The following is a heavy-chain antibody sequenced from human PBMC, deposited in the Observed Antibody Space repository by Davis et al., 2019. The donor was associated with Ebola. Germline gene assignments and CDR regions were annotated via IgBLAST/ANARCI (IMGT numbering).Heavy chain of an antibody. CDR2: TYYSSSKWYN. V-gene: IGHV6-1*01. J-gene: IGHJ6*04. D-gene: IGHD5-18*01. CDR1: GDRLSSGG. CDR3: ARGWLRGGLDV. Sequence: HSQTPSLPRAISGDRLSSGGWNWIRQSPSRGLEWLGRTYYSSSKWYNDYAVSVKSRITINPDTSKNQFSLQLNSVTPEDTALYYCARGWLRGGLDVWGEGTTVTVSS.